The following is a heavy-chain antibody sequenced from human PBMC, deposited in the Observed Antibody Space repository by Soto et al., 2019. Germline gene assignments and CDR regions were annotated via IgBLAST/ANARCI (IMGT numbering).Heavy chain of an antibody. Sequence: PGESLKISCKGSGYSFTSYWIGWVRQMPGKGLEWMGIIYPGDSDTRYSPSFQGQVTISADKSISTAYLQWSSLKASDTAMYYCARRGYCSSTSCSPDDFDIWGQGTMVTVSS. CDR1: GYSFTSYW. CDR2: IYPGDSDT. CDR3: ARRGYCSSTSCSPDDFDI. D-gene: IGHD2-2*03. J-gene: IGHJ3*02. V-gene: IGHV5-51*01.